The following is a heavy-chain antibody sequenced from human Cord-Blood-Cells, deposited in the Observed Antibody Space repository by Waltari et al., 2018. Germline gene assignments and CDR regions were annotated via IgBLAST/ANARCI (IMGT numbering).Heavy chain of an antibody. CDR2: ISSSGSTI. J-gene: IGHJ4*02. V-gene: IGHV3-48*03. D-gene: IGHD6-19*01. CDR3: ARDHSSGWYY. CDR1: GFTFSSYE. Sequence: GGGLVQPGGSLRLSCAASGFTFSSYEMNWVRQAPGKGLEWVSYISSSGSTIYYADSVKGRFTNSRDNAKNSLYLQMNSLRAEDTAVYYCARDHSSGWYYWGQGTLVTVSS.